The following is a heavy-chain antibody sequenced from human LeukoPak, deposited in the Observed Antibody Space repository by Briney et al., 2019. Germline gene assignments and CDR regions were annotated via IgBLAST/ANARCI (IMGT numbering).Heavy chain of an antibody. CDR2: ISGSGDNI. J-gene: IGHJ3*02. CDR3: ARGKYPGAFDI. V-gene: IGHV3-11*04. Sequence: GGSLRLSCAASGFIFSDYYMTWFRQIPGKGPEWVSYISGSGDNINYGDSVKGRFTISRDNAKNSLYLQMNSLRAEDTAVYYCARGKYPGAFDIWGQGTMVTVSS. CDR1: GFIFSDYY. D-gene: IGHD2-2*01.